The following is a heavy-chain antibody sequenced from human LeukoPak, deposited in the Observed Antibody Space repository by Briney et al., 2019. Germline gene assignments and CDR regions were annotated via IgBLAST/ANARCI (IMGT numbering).Heavy chain of an antibody. D-gene: IGHD5-12*01. CDR3: AKGWDGGYYFYFDY. CDR2: IHSDGMT. V-gene: IGHV3-53*01. CDR1: GFNVSGNY. Sequence: PGGSLRLSCAASGFNVSGNYMTWVRQAPGKGLEWVSIIHSDGMTYYADSVKGRFTISRDNSKNTLSLQMNSLRAEDTALYYCAKGWDGGYYFYFDYWGQGTLVTVSS. J-gene: IGHJ4*02.